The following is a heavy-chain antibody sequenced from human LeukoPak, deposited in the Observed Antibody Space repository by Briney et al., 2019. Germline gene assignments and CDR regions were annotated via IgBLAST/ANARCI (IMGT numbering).Heavy chain of an antibody. CDR2: INPSGGST. Sequence: ASVKVSCKASGYTFTSYYIHWVRQAPGQGLEWMGIINPSGGSTSYAQKFQGRVTMTRDMSTSTVYMELSSLRSEDTAVYYCAREDREWNYGGNLPNADAFDIWGQGTMVTVSS. J-gene: IGHJ3*02. CDR1: GYTFTSYY. V-gene: IGHV1-46*01. CDR3: AREDREWNYGGNLPNADAFDI. D-gene: IGHD4-23*01.